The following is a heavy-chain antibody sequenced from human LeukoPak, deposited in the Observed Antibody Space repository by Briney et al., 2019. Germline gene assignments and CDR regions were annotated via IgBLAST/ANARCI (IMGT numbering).Heavy chain of an antibody. V-gene: IGHV3-30*02. J-gene: IGHJ4*02. Sequence: GGSLRLSCAASGFTFSSYGMHWVRQAPGKGLEWVAFIRYDGSNKYYADSVRGRFTISRDNSKNTLYLQMNSLRAEDTAVYYCAKDSPTLGSYGPDYWGQGTLVTVSS. CDR3: AKDSPTLGSYGPDY. D-gene: IGHD5-18*01. CDR1: GFTFSSYG. CDR2: IRYDGSNK.